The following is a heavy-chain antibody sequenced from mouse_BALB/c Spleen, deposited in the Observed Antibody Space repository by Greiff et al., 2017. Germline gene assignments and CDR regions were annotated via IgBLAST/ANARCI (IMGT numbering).Heavy chain of an antibody. D-gene: IGHD2-1*01. Sequence: EVKVVESGGGLVQPGGSMKLSCVASGFTFSNYWMNWVRQSPEKGLEWVAEIRLKSNNYATHYAESVKGRFTISRDDSKSSVYLKMNNLRAEDTGIYYCSLYYTFAYWGQGTLVTVSA. J-gene: IGHJ3*01. V-gene: IGHV6-6*02. CDR1: GFTFSNYW. CDR3: SLYYTFAY. CDR2: IRLKSNNYAT.